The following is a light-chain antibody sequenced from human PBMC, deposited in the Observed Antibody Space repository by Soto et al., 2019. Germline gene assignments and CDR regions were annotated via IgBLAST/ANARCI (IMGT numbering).Light chain of an antibody. Sequence: QSALTQPASVSGSPGQSITISCTGTSSDVGGYNYVSWYQQHPGKAPKFMIYDVSNRPSGVSNRFSGSKSGNTASLTISGLQAEDEADYYCSSYTSSSTLGFGTGTKLTVL. V-gene: IGLV2-14*01. CDR2: DVS. CDR1: SSDVGGYNY. CDR3: SSYTSSSTLG. J-gene: IGLJ1*01.